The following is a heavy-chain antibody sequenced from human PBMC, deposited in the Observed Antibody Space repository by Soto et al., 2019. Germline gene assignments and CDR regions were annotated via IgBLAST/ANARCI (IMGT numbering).Heavy chain of an antibody. Sequence: SETLSLTCAVYGGSFSGYYWRWIRQPPGKRLEWIGEIGHSGGTVYNPSLESRVTISEDSSDNRFSLTLTSVTAADTAVYYCARHGGYYFDYWGQGAPVTVSS. CDR1: GGSFSGYY. D-gene: IGHD3-16*01. CDR3: ARHGGYYFDY. CDR2: IGHSGGT. J-gene: IGHJ4*02. V-gene: IGHV4-34*01.